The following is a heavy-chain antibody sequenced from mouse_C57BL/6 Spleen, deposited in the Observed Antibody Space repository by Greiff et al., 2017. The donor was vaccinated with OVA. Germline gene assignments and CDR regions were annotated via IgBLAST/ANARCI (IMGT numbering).Heavy chain of an antibody. CDR1: GFSLTSYG. CDR2: IWSGGST. V-gene: IGHV2-2*01. J-gene: IGHJ4*01. D-gene: IGHD2-1*01. Sequence: VKVVESGPGLVQPSQSLSITCTVSGFSLTSYGVHWVRQSPGKGLEWLGVIWSGGSTDYNAAFISRLSISKDNSKSQVFFKMNSLQADDTAIYYCARNYYGNFFMDYWGQGTSVTVSS. CDR3: ARNYYGNFFMDY.